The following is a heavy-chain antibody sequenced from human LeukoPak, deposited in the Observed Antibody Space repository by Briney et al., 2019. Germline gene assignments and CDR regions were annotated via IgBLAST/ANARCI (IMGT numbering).Heavy chain of an antibody. D-gene: IGHD6-13*01. CDR3: ARVGYSSSRGWFDP. V-gene: IGHV1-18*04. CDR1: GYTFTGYY. Sequence: ASVKVSCKASGYTFTGYYMHWVRQATGQGLEWMGWISAYNGNTNYAQKLQGRVTMTTDTSTSTAYMELRSLRSDDTAVYYCARVGYSSSRGWFDPWGQGTLVTVSS. J-gene: IGHJ5*02. CDR2: ISAYNGNT.